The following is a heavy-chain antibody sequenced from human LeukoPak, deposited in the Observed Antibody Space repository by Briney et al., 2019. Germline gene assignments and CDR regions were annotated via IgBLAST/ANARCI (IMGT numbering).Heavy chain of an antibody. V-gene: IGHV3-11*04. J-gene: IGHJ4*02. CDR1: GFRFTDYY. D-gene: IGHD6-13*01. CDR3: ARDPEVGYSGY. Sequence: AGGSLRLSCAASGFRFTDYYMTWIRQAPGKGLEWVSYISSSGSTIYYADSVKGRFTISRDNAKNSLYLQMNSLRAEDTAVYYCARDPEVGYSGYWGQGTLVTVSS. CDR2: ISSSGSTI.